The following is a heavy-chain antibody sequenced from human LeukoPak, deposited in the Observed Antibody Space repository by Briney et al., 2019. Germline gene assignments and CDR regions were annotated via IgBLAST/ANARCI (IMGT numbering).Heavy chain of an antibody. CDR2: IISSGSTI. J-gene: IGHJ4*02. Sequence: GGSLRLSCAASGVTFSSYEMNWVRQAPGKGLEWGSYIISSGSTIYYADSVKRRFTISTENTKNTLYLQMNSMRNGDTAVYYCAKDTAGGVIAYYFDYWGQGTLVTVSS. D-gene: IGHD3-16*02. CDR1: GVTFSSYE. V-gene: IGHV3-48*03. CDR3: AKDTAGGVIAYYFDY.